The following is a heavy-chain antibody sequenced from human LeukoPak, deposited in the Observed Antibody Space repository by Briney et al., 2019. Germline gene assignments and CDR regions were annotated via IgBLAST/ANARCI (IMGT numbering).Heavy chain of an antibody. Sequence: SQTLSLTCTVSGGSISSGSYYWSWIRQPAGKGLEWIGRIYTSGSTNYNPSLKSRVTISVDTSKNQFSLKLSSVTAADTAVYYCAGWGGGSLGYWGQGTLVTVSS. CDR1: GGSISSGSYY. J-gene: IGHJ4*02. CDR3: AGWGGGSLGY. V-gene: IGHV4-61*02. CDR2: IYTSGST. D-gene: IGHD1-26*01.